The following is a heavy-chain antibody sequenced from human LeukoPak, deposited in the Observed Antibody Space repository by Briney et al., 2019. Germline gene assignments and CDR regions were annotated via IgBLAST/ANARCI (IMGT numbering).Heavy chain of an antibody. Sequence: WETLSLTCTVSGGSISSYYWSWIRQPVGKGLEWIGRIYTSGSSNYNPSLKSRVTMSVDTSKNQVYLKLSSVTAADTAVYYCARVERSGYHYFDYCGQGALVTVSS. CDR2: IYTSGSS. CDR1: GGSISSYY. J-gene: IGHJ4*02. D-gene: IGHD3-10*01. CDR3: ARVERSGYHYFDY. V-gene: IGHV4-4*07.